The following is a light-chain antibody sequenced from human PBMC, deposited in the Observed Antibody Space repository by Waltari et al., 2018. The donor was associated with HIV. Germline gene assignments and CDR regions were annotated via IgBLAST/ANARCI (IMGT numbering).Light chain of an antibody. V-gene: IGLV4-69*01. Sequence: QLVLTQSPSASASLAASVKLTCTLSSGHTNYAIAGPQQQPEKDPRYLITVKSDGRHRKGDGISDRFSGSRSGAERYLTISSLQSEDEADYYCQTWGIGFQVFGGGTKLTVL. CDR1: SGHTNYA. CDR2: VKSDGRH. CDR3: QTWGIGFQV. J-gene: IGLJ3*02.